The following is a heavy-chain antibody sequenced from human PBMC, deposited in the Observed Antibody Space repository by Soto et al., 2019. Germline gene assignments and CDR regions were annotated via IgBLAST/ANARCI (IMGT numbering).Heavy chain of an antibody. D-gene: IGHD6-13*01. J-gene: IGHJ6*02. Sequence: GGSLRLSCAASGFTFRNSAMSWVRQAPGKGLEWFSAITGSGGDKYHADSVKGRFTISRVNADNTLYLQMNSLRAEDTAVYYCARSPYSSSWYFVHFYGMDVWGQGTTVTVSS. V-gene: IGHV3-23*01. CDR1: GFTFRNSA. CDR3: ARSPYSSSWYFVHFYGMDV. CDR2: ITGSGGDK.